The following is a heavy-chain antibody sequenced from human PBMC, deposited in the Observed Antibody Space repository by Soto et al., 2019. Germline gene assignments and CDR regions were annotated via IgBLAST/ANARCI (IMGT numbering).Heavy chain of an antibody. V-gene: IGHV3-33*01. D-gene: IGHD2-2*01. CDR2: IWYDGSNK. J-gene: IGHJ6*02. CDR3: ARDIYCSSTSCYGMDV. CDR1: GFTFSSYG. Sequence: GGSLRLSCAASGFTFSSYGMHWVRQAPGKGLEWVAVIWYDGSNKYYADSVKGRFTISRDNSKNTLYLQMNSLRAEDTAVYYCARDIYCSSTSCYGMDVWCQGTTVTVSS.